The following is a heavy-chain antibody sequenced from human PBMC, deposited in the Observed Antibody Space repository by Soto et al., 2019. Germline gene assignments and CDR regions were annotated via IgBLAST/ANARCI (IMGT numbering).Heavy chain of an antibody. D-gene: IGHD6-13*01. CDR1: GFTFSSYA. V-gene: IGHV3-23*01. Sequence: PGGSLRLSCAASGFTFSSYAMSWVRQAPGKGLEWVSTISGSGGATYYAASVRGRFTTSRDNSKNTLYVQMYSLRSENTAVYYCGRYSSISSLYDAIDMWAQGTMVPVSS. CDR2: ISGSGGAT. J-gene: IGHJ3*02. CDR3: GRYSSISSLYDAIDM.